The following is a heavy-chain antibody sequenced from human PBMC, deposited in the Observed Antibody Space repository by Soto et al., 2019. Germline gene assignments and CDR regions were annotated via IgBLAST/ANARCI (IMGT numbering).Heavy chain of an antibody. CDR1: GFTFSSYW. Sequence: GGSLRLSCAASGFTFSSYWMSWVRQAPGKGLEWVANIKQDGSEKYYVDSVKGRFTISRDNAKNSLYLQMNSLRAEDTAVYYCARDLGVYYSSGWYSNFDYWGQGTLVTVSS. V-gene: IGHV3-7*01. D-gene: IGHD6-19*01. J-gene: IGHJ4*02. CDR2: IKQDGSEK. CDR3: ARDLGVYYSSGWYSNFDY.